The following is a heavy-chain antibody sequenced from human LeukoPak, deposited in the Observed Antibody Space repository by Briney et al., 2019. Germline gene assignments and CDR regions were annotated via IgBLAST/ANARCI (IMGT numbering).Heavy chain of an antibody. CDR1: GFTFDDYA. J-gene: IGHJ4*02. CDR2: ISWNSGSI. V-gene: IGHV3-9*01. CDR3: ATYRQVLLPFES. D-gene: IGHD2-8*02. Sequence: PGGSLRLSCAASGFTFDDYAMHWVRQAPGKGLEWVSGISWNSGSIGYADSVKGRFTISRDNAKNSLYLQMNSLRAEDTALYYCATYRQVLLPFESWGQGTLDTVSS.